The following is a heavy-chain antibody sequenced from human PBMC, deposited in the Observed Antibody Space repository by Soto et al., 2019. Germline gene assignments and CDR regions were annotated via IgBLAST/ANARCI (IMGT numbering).Heavy chain of an antibody. J-gene: IGHJ6*02. V-gene: IGHV3-48*02. D-gene: IGHD3-10*01. CDR2: ISSTSSTK. CDR3: ARRITMVRGPYYYYGMDV. Sequence: GSLRLSCAASGFTFSSHAMTWVRQAPGKGLEWVSYISSTSSTKNYADSVKGRFTISRDNAKNSLYLQMSSLRDEDTAVYYCARRITMVRGPYYYYGMDVWGHGTTVTVSS. CDR1: GFTFSSHA.